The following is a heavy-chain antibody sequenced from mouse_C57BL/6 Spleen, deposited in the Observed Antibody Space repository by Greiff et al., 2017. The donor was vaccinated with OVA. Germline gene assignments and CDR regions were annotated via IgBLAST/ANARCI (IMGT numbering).Heavy chain of an antibody. J-gene: IGHJ2*01. D-gene: IGHD1-1*01. V-gene: IGHV1-64*01. CDR1: GYTFTSYW. CDR3: ARGDYYGSSYVFDY. Sequence: QVHVKQPGAELVKPGASVKLSCKASGYTFTSYWMHWVKQRPGQGLEWIGMIHPNSGSTNYNEKFKSKATLTVDKSSSTAYMQLSSLTSEDSAVYYCARGDYYGSSYVFDYWGQGTTLTVSS. CDR2: IHPNSGST.